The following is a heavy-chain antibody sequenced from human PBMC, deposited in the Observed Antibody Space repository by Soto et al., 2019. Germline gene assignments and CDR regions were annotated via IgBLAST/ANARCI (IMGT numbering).Heavy chain of an antibody. CDR1: GFTFSSYA. D-gene: IGHD2-2*01. V-gene: IGHV3-23*01. Sequence: PGGSLRLSCAASGFTFSSYAMSWVRQAPGKGLEWVSAISGSGGSTYYADSVKGRFTISRDNSKNTLYLQMNSLRSEDTAVYYCARDVVPAAIDGYYMDVWGKGTTVTVSS. CDR2: ISGSGGST. CDR3: ARDVVPAAIDGYYMDV. J-gene: IGHJ6*03.